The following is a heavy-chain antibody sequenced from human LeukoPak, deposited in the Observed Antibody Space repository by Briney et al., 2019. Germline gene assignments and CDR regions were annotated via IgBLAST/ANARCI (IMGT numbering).Heavy chain of an antibody. D-gene: IGHD6-19*01. J-gene: IGHJ6*02. CDR1: GYTFTGYY. CDR3: ACLYQWQVSYYSHGMDV. Sequence: ASVKVSCKASGYTFTGYYMHWVRQAPGQGLEWVGRINPNTGGTNYAQRFQGRVTLTRDTSITTAYMELSSLRSDDTAIYYCACLYQWQVSYYSHGMDVWGQGTTVTVSS. V-gene: IGHV1-2*06. CDR2: INPNTGGT.